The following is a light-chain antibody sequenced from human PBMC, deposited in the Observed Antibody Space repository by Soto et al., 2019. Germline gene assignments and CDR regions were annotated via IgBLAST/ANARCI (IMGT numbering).Light chain of an antibody. V-gene: IGKV1-5*03. Sequence: DIQMTQSPSTLSASVGDRVTITCRASQSISNWLAWYQQKPGKAPKLLIYKASSLESGVPSRFSGSGSGKEFTLTISSLQPDDFATYYCQHYGTFGQGTKGEIK. J-gene: IGKJ1*01. CDR3: QHYGT. CDR1: QSISNW. CDR2: KAS.